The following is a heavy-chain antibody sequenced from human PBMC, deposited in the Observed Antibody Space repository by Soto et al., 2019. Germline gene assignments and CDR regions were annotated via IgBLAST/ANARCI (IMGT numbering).Heavy chain of an antibody. Sequence: PGGSLRLSCAASGFTFSSYSMNWVRQAPGKGLEWVSSISSSSSYIYYADSVKGRFTISRDNAKNSLYLQMNSLRAEDTAVYYWARAIFFRGGSSHWVYYRALGGKGPPATVSS. D-gene: IGHD2-15*01. J-gene: IGHJ6*03. CDR2: ISSSSSYI. V-gene: IGHV3-21*01. CDR1: GFTFSSYS. CDR3: ARAIFFRGGSSHWVYYRAL.